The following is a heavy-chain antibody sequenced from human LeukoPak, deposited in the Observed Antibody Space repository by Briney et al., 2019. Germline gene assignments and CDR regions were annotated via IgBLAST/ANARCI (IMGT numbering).Heavy chain of an antibody. CDR2: ISWNSGSI. V-gene: IGHV3-9*01. Sequence: PGGSLRLSCAASGFTFDDYAMHWVRQAPGKGLEWVSGISWNSGSIGYADSVKGRFTISRDNAKNSLYLQMNSLRAEDTALYYCAKGGYCTNGVCGSVSSGMDVWGQGTLVTVSS. CDR1: GFTFDDYA. CDR3: AKGGYCTNGVCGSVSSGMDV. J-gene: IGHJ4*02. D-gene: IGHD2-8*01.